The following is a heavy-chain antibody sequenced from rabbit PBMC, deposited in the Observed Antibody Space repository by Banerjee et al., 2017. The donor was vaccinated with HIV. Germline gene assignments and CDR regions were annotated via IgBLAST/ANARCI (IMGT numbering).Heavy chain of an antibody. D-gene: IGHD8-1*01. Sequence: QEQLVESGGDLVKPGASLTLTCKASGFTLSSYWMCWVRQAPGKGLEWIGCIYTGDGNTYYASWAKGRFTISKTSTTVTLQMTSLTVADTATYFCARSDGSSSSYAFDLWGQGTLVTVS. CDR1: GFTLSSYW. J-gene: IGHJ4*01. CDR3: ARSDGSSSSYAFDL. V-gene: IGHV1S45*01. CDR2: IYTGDGNT.